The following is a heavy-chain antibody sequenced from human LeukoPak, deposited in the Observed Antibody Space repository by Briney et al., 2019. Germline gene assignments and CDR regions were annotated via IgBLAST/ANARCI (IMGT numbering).Heavy chain of an antibody. D-gene: IGHD6-13*01. V-gene: IGHV1-18*01. Sequence: RASVKASCKTSGYTFTNYGISWVRQAPGLGLEWMGWISAYNGNTNYAQKVQGRVTMTTDTSASTAYMELRSLRFDDTAVYYCARDQSVRLLQTSSTYFKHVFAIWGQGSMVTVSS. CDR3: ARDQSVRLLQTSSTYFKHVFAI. J-gene: IGHJ3*02. CDR2: ISAYNGNT. CDR1: GYTFTNYG.